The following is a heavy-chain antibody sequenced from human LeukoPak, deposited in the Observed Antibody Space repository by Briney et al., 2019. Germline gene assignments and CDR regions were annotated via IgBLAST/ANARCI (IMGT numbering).Heavy chain of an antibody. D-gene: IGHD3-22*01. Sequence: GGSLRLSCAASGFTFSSYAMRWVRQAPGKGLEWVSAISGSGGSTYYADSVKGRFTISRDNSKNTLYLQMNSLRAEDTAVYYCAKDVSSGRFGYFDYWGQGTLVTVSS. J-gene: IGHJ4*02. CDR1: GFTFSSYA. V-gene: IGHV3-23*01. CDR2: ISGSGGST. CDR3: AKDVSSGRFGYFDY.